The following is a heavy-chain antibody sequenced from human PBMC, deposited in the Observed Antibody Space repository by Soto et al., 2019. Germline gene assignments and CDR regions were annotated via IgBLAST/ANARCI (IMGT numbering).Heavy chain of an antibody. Sequence: GESLKISCKGSGFSFTSYWIGWVRQMPGKGLEWMGIIYPGDSDTRYSPSFQGQVTISADKSISTAYLQWSSLKASDTAMYYRARTSGAGKYHYGLAVWAQGTTVTVSS. J-gene: IGHJ6*02. V-gene: IGHV5-51*01. CDR1: GFSFTSYW. D-gene: IGHD6-13*01. CDR2: IYPGDSDT. CDR3: ARTSGAGKYHYGLAV.